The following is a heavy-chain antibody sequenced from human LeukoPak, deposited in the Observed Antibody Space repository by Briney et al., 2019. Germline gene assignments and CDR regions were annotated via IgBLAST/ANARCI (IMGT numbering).Heavy chain of an antibody. J-gene: IGHJ4*02. Sequence: GGSLRLSCVASGFTFSSYAMHWVRQAPGKGLEWVAVISYDGSNKYYADSVKGRFTISRDNSKNTLYLQMNSLRAEDTAVYYCAKVKGTATPPEYWGQGTLVTVSS. CDR1: GFTFSSYA. CDR2: ISYDGSNK. CDR3: AKVKGTATPPEY. V-gene: IGHV3-30*04. D-gene: IGHD2-21*02.